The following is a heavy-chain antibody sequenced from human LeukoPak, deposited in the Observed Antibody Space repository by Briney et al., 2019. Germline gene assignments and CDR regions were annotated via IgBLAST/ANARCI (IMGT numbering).Heavy chain of an antibody. CDR2: IYSGGNT. D-gene: IGHD2-2*01. CDR3: ARAVVPAAPPWFDP. V-gene: IGHV3-66*02. Sequence: GGSLRLSCAASGFTVSSNYMTWVRQAPGKGLEWVSVIYSGGNTYYADSVKGRFTISRDNSKNTLYLQMNSLRAEDTAVYYCARAVVPAAPPWFDPWGQGTLVTVSS. CDR1: GFTVSSNY. J-gene: IGHJ5*02.